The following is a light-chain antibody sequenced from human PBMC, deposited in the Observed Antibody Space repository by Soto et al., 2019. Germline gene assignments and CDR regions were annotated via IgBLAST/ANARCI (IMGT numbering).Light chain of an antibody. CDR2: RDN. Sequence: QAVVTQPPSTSGTPGQWFTISCSGSSSNIATNYVYWYQHLPGTAPKLLIYRDNQRPSGVPDRFSGSKSGTSASLAISGLRSEDEADYYCSAWDDSLRSVLFGGGTKLTVL. CDR1: SSNIATNY. CDR3: SAWDDSLRSVL. J-gene: IGLJ3*02. V-gene: IGLV1-47*01.